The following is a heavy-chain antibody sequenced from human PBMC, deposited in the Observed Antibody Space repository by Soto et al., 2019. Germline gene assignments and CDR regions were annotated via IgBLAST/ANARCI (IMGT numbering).Heavy chain of an antibody. CDR2: TYYRSNWYS. CDR3: ARGSYSSGWV. Sequence: SQTLSLTCAISGDSVSSTSTAWSWIRQSPSRGLQWLGRTYYRSNWYSDYAVSVKSRITINPDTSKNQFSLQLKSVTPEDTAVYYCARGSYSSGWVWGRGTLVTVSS. D-gene: IGHD6-19*01. CDR1: GDSVSSTSTA. V-gene: IGHV6-1*01. J-gene: IGHJ4*02.